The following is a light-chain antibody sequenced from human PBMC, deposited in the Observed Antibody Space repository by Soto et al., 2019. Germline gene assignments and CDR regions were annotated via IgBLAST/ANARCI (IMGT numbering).Light chain of an antibody. CDR3: AAWDGSLSGRVV. J-gene: IGLJ2*01. V-gene: IGLV1-47*01. CDR2: RNN. Sequence: QSVLTQPPSASGTPGQRVTISCSGSSANIGSNYVYWYQQLPGTAPKLLIYRNNQRPSGVPDRFSGSKSGTSASLAISGLRSEDEADYYCAAWDGSLSGRVVFGGGTQLTVL. CDR1: SANIGSNY.